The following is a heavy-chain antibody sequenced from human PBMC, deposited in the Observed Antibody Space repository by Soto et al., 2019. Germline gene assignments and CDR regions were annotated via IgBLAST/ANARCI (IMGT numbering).Heavy chain of an antibody. Sequence: QVQLQESGPGLVKPSETLSLTCTVSGGSISSYYWSWIRQPPGKGLEWIGYIYYSGSTNYNPSLKSRVTISVDTSKNQFSLKLSSVTAADTAVYYCARGDDILTGYYPYYFDYWGQGTLVTVSS. CDR3: ARGDDILTGYYPYYFDY. CDR2: IYYSGST. J-gene: IGHJ4*02. V-gene: IGHV4-59*01. CDR1: GGSISSYY. D-gene: IGHD3-9*01.